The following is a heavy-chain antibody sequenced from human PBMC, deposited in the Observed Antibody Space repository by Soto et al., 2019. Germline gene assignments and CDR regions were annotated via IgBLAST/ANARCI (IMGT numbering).Heavy chain of an antibody. D-gene: IGHD1-1*01. J-gene: IGHJ5*02. CDR3: ATSYTWNDVGWFDP. CDR2: MYFSGST. Sequence: SETLSLTCTVSGGSISSSRYYWGWIRQPPGKGLGWIGNMYFSGSTYYNPSLKSRVTISADTSRNQFSLKVTSVTAADTAVYYCATSYTWNDVGWFDPWGPGNLVTVS. CDR1: GGSISSSRYY. V-gene: IGHV4-39*01.